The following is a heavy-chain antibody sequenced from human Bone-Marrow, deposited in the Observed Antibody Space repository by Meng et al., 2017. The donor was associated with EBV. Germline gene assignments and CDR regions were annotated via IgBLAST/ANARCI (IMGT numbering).Heavy chain of an antibody. Sequence: QVQLQESGPGLVKPSXXXXXTXXVXXGSVSSGSYYWSWIRQPPGKGLEWIGYIYYSGSTNYNPSLKSRVTISVDTSKNQFSLKLSSVTAADTAVYYCARDRSTMVRGVRTNWFDPWGPGTMVTV. D-gene: IGHD3-10*01. CDR1: XGSVSSGSYY. CDR3: ARDRSTMVRGVRTNWFDP. V-gene: IGHV4-61*01. J-gene: IGHJ5*02. CDR2: IYYSGST.